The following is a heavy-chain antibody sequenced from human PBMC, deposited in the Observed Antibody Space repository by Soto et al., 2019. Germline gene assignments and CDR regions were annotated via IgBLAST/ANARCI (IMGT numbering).Heavy chain of an antibody. CDR1: GGSISSYY. D-gene: IGHD6-13*01. Sequence: SETLSLTCTVSGGSISSYYWSWIRQPPGKGLEWIGYIYYSGSTNYNPSLKSRVTISVDTSKNQFSLKLSSVTAADTAVYYCAREAAAAGTGYYYYGMDVWGQGTTVTVSS. CDR2: IYYSGST. J-gene: IGHJ6*02. V-gene: IGHV4-59*01. CDR3: AREAAAAGTGYYYYGMDV.